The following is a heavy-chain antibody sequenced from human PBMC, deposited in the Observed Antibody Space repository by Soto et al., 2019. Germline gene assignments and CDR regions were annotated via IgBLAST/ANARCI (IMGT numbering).Heavy chain of an antibody. CDR1: GGSISSYY. D-gene: IGHD5-12*01. V-gene: IGHV4-59*01. CDR3: ARDIVATGCFDL. Sequence: QVQLQESGPGLVKPSETLSLTCTVSGGSISSYYWSWIRQPPGKGLEWIGYIYYSGSTNYNPSLKSRVTISVDTSKNQFSLKLSSVTAADTAVYYCARDIVATGCFDLWGRGTLVTVSS. J-gene: IGHJ2*01. CDR2: IYYSGST.